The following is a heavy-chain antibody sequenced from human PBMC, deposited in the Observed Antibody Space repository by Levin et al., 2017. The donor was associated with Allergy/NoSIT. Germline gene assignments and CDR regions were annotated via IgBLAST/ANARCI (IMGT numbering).Heavy chain of an antibody. Sequence: SETLSLSCAVYGGSFSGYYWSWIRQPPGKGLEWIGEINHSGSTNYNPSLKSRVTISVDTSKNQFSLRLSSVTAADTAVYYCARGGKAPIPAAGTRPPNLRYMDVWGKGTTVTVSS. V-gene: IGHV4-34*01. CDR2: INHSGST. D-gene: IGHD6-13*01. CDR1: GGSFSGYY. J-gene: IGHJ6*03. CDR3: ARGGKAPIPAAGTRPPNLRYMDV.